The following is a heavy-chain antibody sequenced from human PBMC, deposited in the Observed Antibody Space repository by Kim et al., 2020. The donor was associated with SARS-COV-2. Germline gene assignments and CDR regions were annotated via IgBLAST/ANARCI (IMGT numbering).Heavy chain of an antibody. CDR1: GFAFDDYA. CDR3: AKGHTSGYYSWYFDL. J-gene: IGHJ2*01. CDR2: ITWNGGNI. Sequence: GGSLRLSCAASGFAFDDYAMHWVRLVPGKGLEWVSVITWNGGNIRYADSVKGRFTIYRDNAKNSLYLQMNSLRAEDTAFYYCAKGHTSGYYSWYFDLWVRGTLFTFSP. D-gene: IGHD6-19*01. V-gene: IGHV3-9*01.